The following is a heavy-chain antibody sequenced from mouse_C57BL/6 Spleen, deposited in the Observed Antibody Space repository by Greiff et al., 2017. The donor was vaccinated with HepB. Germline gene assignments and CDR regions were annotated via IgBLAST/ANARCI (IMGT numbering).Heavy chain of an antibody. V-gene: IGHV1-59*01. Sequence: QVQLQQPGAELVRPGTSVKLSCKASGYTFTSYWMHWVKQRPGQGLEWIGVIDPSDSYTNYNQKFKGKATLTVDTSSTTAYMQLISLTSEDSAVYYCARPFITTVVAGDYFDYWGQGTTLTVSS. CDR3: ARPFITTVVAGDYFDY. J-gene: IGHJ2*01. D-gene: IGHD1-1*01. CDR1: GYTFTSYW. CDR2: IDPSDSYT.